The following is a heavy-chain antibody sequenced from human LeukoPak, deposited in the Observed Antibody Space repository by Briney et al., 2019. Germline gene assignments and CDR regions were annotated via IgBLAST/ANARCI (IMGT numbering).Heavy chain of an antibody. V-gene: IGHV3-15*05. D-gene: IGHD3-22*01. CDR2: IKSKTDGGTT. CDR3: AKDMGHYYDSIYYFDY. CDR1: GFTFSNAW. Sequence: GGSLRLSCAASGFTFSNAWMSWVRQAPGKGLEWVGRIKSKTDGGTTDYAAPVKGRFTISRDNAKNSLYLQMNSLRAEDTALYYCAKDMGHYYDSIYYFDYWGQGTLVTVSS. J-gene: IGHJ4*02.